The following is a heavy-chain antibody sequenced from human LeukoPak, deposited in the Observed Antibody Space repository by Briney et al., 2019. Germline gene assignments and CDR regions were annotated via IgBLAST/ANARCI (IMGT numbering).Heavy chain of an antibody. Sequence: ASVKVSCKASGYTFTGYYMHWVRQAPGQGLEWMGRINPNSGGTNYAQKFQGRVTMTRDTSISTAYMELSRLRSDDTAAYYCARPSLPCCSGGSKNWFDPWGQGTLVTVSS. CDR3: ARPSLPCCSGGSKNWFDP. CDR1: GYTFTGYY. V-gene: IGHV1-2*06. J-gene: IGHJ5*02. CDR2: INPNSGGT. D-gene: IGHD2-15*01.